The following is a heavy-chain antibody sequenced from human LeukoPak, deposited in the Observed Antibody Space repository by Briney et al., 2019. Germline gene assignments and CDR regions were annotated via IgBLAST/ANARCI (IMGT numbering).Heavy chain of an antibody. V-gene: IGHV3-30*02. CDR2: IRYDGSNK. CDR1: GFTFSSYG. J-gene: IGHJ4*02. D-gene: IGHD3-22*01. CDR3: AKDPLTYYYDSSGYLFDY. Sequence: PGGSLRLSCAASGFTFSSYGMHWVRQAPGKGLEWVAFIRYDGSNKYYADSVKGRFTISRDNSKNTLYLQMNSLRAEDTAVYYCAKDPLTYYYDSSGYLFDYWGQGTLVTVSS.